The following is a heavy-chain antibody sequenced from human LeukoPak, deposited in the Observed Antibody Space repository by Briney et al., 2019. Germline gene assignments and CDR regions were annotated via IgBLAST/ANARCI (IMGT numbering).Heavy chain of an antibody. J-gene: IGHJ4*02. V-gene: IGHV3-23*01. CDR2: ITGSGDGT. Sequence: AGSLRLSCAASGFTFSNYAMMWVRQAPGKRLEWISSITGSGDGTYYADSVRGRFTISRDNSENTLYLQVNSLRVEDTAVYFCVKGFVHPTYYFDYWGQGTLLTVSS. CDR3: VKGFVHPTYYFDY. D-gene: IGHD3-10*01. CDR1: GFTFSNYA.